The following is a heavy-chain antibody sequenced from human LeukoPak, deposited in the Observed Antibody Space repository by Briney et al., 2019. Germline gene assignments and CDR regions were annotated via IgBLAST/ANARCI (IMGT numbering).Heavy chain of an antibody. CDR3: ARVSPIAVAGPTLFDY. Sequence: GGSLRLSCAASGFTFSDYYMSWIRQAPGKGLEWVSYISSSGSTIYYADSVKGRFTISRDNAKNSPYLQMNSLRAEDTAVYYCARVSPIAVAGPTLFDYWGQGTLVTVSS. CDR2: ISSSGSTI. CDR1: GFTFSDYY. V-gene: IGHV3-11*01. D-gene: IGHD6-19*01. J-gene: IGHJ4*02.